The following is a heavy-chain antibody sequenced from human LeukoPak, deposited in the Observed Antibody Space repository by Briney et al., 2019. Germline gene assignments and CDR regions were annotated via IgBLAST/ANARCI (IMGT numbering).Heavy chain of an antibody. J-gene: IGHJ4*02. V-gene: IGHV1-46*01. D-gene: IGHD4-17*01. CDR3: ARGLAHYGDYDAY. CDR1: GYTLTIYY. CDR2: INPSGGST. Sequence: ASVKVSSKPSGYTLTIYYMHWVRQAPGQGLEWMGIINPSGGSTSYAQKFQDRVAITRDTSTSTVYMHLSRLRSADTAVYFCARGLAHYGDYDAYWGQGTLVTVSS.